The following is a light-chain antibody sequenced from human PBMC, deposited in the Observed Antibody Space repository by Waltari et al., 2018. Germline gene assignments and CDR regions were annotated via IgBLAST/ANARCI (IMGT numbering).Light chain of an antibody. V-gene: IGKV1-12*01. J-gene: IGKJ3*01. CDR3: QQAKSFPIS. CDR2: AAS. CDR1: QDISNW. Sequence: DNQMTQSPSSVSASVGDRVTITCRSSQDISNWLAWYQQRPGTAPNLLIYAASSLQSGVPSRFIGIASGTDFTLTILSLQPEDFATYYCQQAKSFPISFGPGTKVEIK.